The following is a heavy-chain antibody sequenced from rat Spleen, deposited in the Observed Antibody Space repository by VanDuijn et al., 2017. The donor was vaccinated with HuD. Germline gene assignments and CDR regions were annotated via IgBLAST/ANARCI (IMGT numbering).Heavy chain of an antibody. CDR2: IWTGGTT. Sequence: VQLKESGPGLVQPSQTLSLTCTVSGFSPTNYHVSWVRQPPGKGLEWMGVIWTGGTTAYNSLLKSRLSISRDTSKSQVLLKMNSLQPEDTGTYYCARHLREASGVMDAWGQGASVTVSS. V-gene: IGHV2-43*01. CDR3: ARHLREASGVMDA. CDR1: GFSPTNYH. J-gene: IGHJ4*01. D-gene: IGHD4-3*01.